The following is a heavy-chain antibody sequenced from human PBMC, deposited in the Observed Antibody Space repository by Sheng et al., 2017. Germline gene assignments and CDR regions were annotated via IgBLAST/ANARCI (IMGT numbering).Heavy chain of an antibody. CDR2: SITVGAP. Sequence: QVQLQESGPGLVKPSETLSLTCTVSGGSISAYYWSWIRQPPGRDWSGLDISITVGAPATIPPQESSHHISRHVQDQFSLRLSSLTAADTAVYYCAKTPYSSSYLYYYYMDVWGQGTTVTVSS. D-gene: IGHD6-6*01. CDR1: GGSISAYY. CDR3: AKTPYSSSYLYYYYMDV. J-gene: IGHJ6*03. V-gene: IGHV4-59*12.